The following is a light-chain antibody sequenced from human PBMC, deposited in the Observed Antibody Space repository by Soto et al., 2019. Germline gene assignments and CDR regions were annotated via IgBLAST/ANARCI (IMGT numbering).Light chain of an antibody. Sequence: QSVLTQPASVSGSPEQSITISCTGTSSDVGGYNYVSWYQHHPGKAPKLIIYDVSNRPSGVSNRFSASKSDNTASLTISGLQAEDEADYYCCSYTTSNTRQIVFGTGTKVTVL. V-gene: IGLV2-14*03. J-gene: IGLJ1*01. CDR2: DVS. CDR3: CSYTTSNTRQIV. CDR1: SSDVGGYNY.